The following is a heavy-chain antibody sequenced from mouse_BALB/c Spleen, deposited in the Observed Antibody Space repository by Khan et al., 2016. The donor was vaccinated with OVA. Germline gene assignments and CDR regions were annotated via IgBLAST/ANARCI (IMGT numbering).Heavy chain of an antibody. CDR3: VREGAYQRSDGWFAY. D-gene: IGHD2-14*01. CDR2: INPSNNYT. CDR1: GYTFTSYT. V-gene: IGHV1-4*01. Sequence: VQLQESGAELARPGASVKMSCKTSGYTFTSYTMHWIRQRPGQALEWIGHINPSNNYTYYNQNFKDKATLIVDKSSNTAYMQVSSLTSEDSAVYYGVREGAYQRSDGWFAYGGQGTLVTGSA. J-gene: IGHJ3*01.